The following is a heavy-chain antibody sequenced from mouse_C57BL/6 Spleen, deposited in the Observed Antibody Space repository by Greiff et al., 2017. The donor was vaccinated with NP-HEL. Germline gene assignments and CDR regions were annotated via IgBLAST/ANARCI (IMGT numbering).Heavy chain of an antibody. CDR3: ARDSSYERAMDV. CDR2: IYPGDGDT. J-gene: IGHJ4*01. D-gene: IGHD2-12*01. V-gene: IGHV1-82*01. CDR1: GYAFSSSW. Sequence: VQLQQSGPELVKPGASVKISCKASGYAFSSSWMNWVKQRPGKGLEWIGRIYPGDGDTNYNGKFKGKATLTSDKSSSTAYMQLSSLTSEDSAVYFCARDSSYERAMDVWGTGTSVTVSS.